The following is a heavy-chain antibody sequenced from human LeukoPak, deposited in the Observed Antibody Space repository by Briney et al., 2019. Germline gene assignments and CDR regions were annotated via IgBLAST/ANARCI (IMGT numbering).Heavy chain of an antibody. D-gene: IGHD2-2*01. CDR2: INTDGSTS. CDR1: GFTFSSYW. Sequence: PGGFLRLSCAASGFTFSSYWMHWVRQAPGKGLVWVSRINTDGSTSGYADSVKGRFTISEDNSKNTLYLQMNSLRVEDTAVYFCARGPSRYYFDYWGQGTLVTVSS. J-gene: IGHJ4*02. V-gene: IGHV3-74*01. CDR3: ARGPSRYYFDY.